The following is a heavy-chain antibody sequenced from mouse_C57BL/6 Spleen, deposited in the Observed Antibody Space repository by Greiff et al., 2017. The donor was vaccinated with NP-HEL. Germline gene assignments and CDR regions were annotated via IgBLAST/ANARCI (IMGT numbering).Heavy chain of an antibody. CDR2: IDPEDGDT. CDR1: GFNIKDYY. J-gene: IGHJ4*01. V-gene: IGHV14-1*01. D-gene: IGHD1-1*01. CDR3: TTFVYGSSPYYYAMDY. Sequence: EVQLQQSGAELVRPGASVKLSCTASGFNIKDYYMHWVKQRPEQGLEWIGRIDPEDGDTEYAPKCQGKATMTADKSSNTDYLQLSSRTSEETAVYYCTTFVYGSSPYYYAMDYWGQGTSVTVSS.